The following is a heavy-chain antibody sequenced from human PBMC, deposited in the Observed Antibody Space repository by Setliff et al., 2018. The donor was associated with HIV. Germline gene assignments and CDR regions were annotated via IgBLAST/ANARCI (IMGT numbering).Heavy chain of an antibody. CDR1: GYTFTSYG. Sequence: ASVKVSCKASGYTFTSYGISWVRQAPGRGLEWMGWISAYNGNTNYAQKLQGRVTMTTDTSTSTAYMELRSLRSDDTAVYYCARVAGGDIVVVVAATPYYYYMDVWGKGTTVTVSS. CDR3: ARVAGGDIVVVVAATPYYYYMDV. V-gene: IGHV1-18*01. J-gene: IGHJ6*03. CDR2: ISAYNGNT. D-gene: IGHD2-15*01.